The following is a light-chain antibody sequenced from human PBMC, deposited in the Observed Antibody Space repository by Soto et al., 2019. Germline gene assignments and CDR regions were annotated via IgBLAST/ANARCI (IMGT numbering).Light chain of an antibody. J-gene: IGLJ1*01. CDR2: EVS. CDR1: SSDTGDYNY. CDR3: RSYASRDNYV. V-gene: IGLV2-8*01. Sequence: QSALTQPPSSAGSPGQSVTISCIGTSSDTGDYNYVSWYQQHPGKAPKLMIYEVSKRPSGVPDRFSGSKSGNTASLTVSGLPVEDEADYYWRSYASRDNYVFGKGTTVTVL.